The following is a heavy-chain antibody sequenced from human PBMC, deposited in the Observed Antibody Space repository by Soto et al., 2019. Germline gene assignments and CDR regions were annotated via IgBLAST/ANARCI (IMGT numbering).Heavy chain of an antibody. CDR1: GFTFTNYV. V-gene: IGHV3-23*01. Sequence: EVQLLESGGDLVQPGGSLRLSCTVSGFTFTNYVMTWVRQAPGKGLEWISTIRGVDGSTYYADSVKGRFTISRDNSMNTLFLHMNSLRAEDTAIYYCARGGYTSPFDYWGLGTLVTVSS. CDR2: IRGVDGST. CDR3: ARGGYTSPFDY. D-gene: IGHD5-12*01. J-gene: IGHJ4*02.